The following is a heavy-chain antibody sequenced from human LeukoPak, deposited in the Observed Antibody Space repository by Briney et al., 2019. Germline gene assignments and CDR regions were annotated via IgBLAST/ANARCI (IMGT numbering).Heavy chain of an antibody. D-gene: IGHD5-24*01. CDR3: AKGGDGKEVFDY. CDR2: INGGGRGT. Sequence: GGSLRLSCEASGFTFNTYAMSWVRQAPGKGLQWVARINGGGRGTYYADFIKGRFTISRDNSKNTLFLHLNSLRAEDTATYYCAKGGDGKEVFDYWGQGTPVTVSS. J-gene: IGHJ4*02. V-gene: IGHV3-23*01. CDR1: GFTFNTYA.